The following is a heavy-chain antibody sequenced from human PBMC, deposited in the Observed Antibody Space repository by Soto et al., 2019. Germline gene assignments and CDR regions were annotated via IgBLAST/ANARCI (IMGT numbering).Heavy chain of an antibody. J-gene: IGHJ5*02. Sequence: LRLSCAASGFTFSSYEMNLVRQAPGKGLEWVSYISSSGSTIYYADSVKGRFTISRDNAKNSLYLQMNSLRAEDTAVYYCARDQMATTYGNPWGQGTLVTVSS. CDR3: ARDQMATTYGNP. CDR1: GFTFSSYE. D-gene: IGHD5-12*01. V-gene: IGHV3-48*03. CDR2: ISSSGSTI.